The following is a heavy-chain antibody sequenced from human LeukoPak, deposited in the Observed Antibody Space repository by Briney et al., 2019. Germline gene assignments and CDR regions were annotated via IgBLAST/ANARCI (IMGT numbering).Heavy chain of an antibody. CDR2: IKSKTDGGTT. J-gene: IGHJ6*03. D-gene: IGHD3-3*01. CDR1: GFTFSNAW. Sequence: GGSLRLPCAASGFTFSNAWMSWVRQAPGKGLEWVGRIKSKTDGGTTDYAAPVKGRFTISRDDSKNTLYLQMNSLKTEDTAVYYCIRRPYGFVEPYYMDVWGKGTTVTVSS. V-gene: IGHV3-15*01. CDR3: IRRPYGFVEPYYMDV.